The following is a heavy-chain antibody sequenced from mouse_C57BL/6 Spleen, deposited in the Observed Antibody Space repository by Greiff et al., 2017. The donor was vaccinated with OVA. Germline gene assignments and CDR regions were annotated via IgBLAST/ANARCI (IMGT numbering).Heavy chain of an antibody. CDR1: GYTFTSYW. Sequence: VKLMESGAELVKPGASVKLSCKASGYTFTSYWMHWVKQRPGRGLEWIGRIDPNSGGTKYNEKFKSKATLTVDKPSSTAYMQLSSLTSEDSAVYYCARAEGYDYEGWFAYWGQGTLVTVSA. J-gene: IGHJ3*01. D-gene: IGHD2-4*01. V-gene: IGHV1-72*01. CDR3: ARAEGYDYEGWFAY. CDR2: IDPNSGGT.